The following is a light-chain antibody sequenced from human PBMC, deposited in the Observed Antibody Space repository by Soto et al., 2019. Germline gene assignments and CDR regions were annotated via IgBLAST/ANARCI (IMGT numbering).Light chain of an antibody. J-gene: IGKJ2*01. CDR3: QQYNDWPQA. CDR2: GAS. CDR1: QSVSSN. Sequence: EIVMTQSPATLSVSPGQRATLSCRASQSVSSNLAWYQKKPGQAPRLLIYGASTRATGIPVRFSGSGSGTEFILNISSLQSEDFAVYYCQQYNDWPQAFGQGTKLEI. V-gene: IGKV3-15*01.